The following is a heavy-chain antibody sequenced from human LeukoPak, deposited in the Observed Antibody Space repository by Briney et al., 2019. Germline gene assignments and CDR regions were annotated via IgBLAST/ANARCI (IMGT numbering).Heavy chain of an antibody. CDR3: VNGPTDSGSNDY. CDR2: ISSNGGST. D-gene: IGHD3-10*01. CDR1: GFTFSSYA. V-gene: IGHV3-64D*09. Sequence: GGSLRLSCSASGFTFSSYAMHWVRQAPGKGLKYVSAISSNGGSTYYADSVKGRFTISRDNSKNTLYLQMSSLRAEDTAVYYCVNGPTDSGSNDYWGQGTLVTVSS. J-gene: IGHJ4*02.